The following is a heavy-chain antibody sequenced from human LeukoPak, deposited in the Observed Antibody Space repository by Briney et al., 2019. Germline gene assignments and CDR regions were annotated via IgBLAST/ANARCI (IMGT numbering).Heavy chain of an antibody. J-gene: IGHJ4*02. CDR1: RFTFSSYG. CDR3: AKDQHSNYLPKSFDY. V-gene: IGHV3-23*01. D-gene: IGHD4-11*01. CDR2: ISSSGGST. Sequence: GGSLRLSCAASRFTFSSYGMSWVRQAPGKGLEWVSGISSSGGSTYYADSVKGRFTISRDNSKNTLYLQMDSLRAEDTAVYYCAKDQHSNYLPKSFDYWGQGTLVTVSS.